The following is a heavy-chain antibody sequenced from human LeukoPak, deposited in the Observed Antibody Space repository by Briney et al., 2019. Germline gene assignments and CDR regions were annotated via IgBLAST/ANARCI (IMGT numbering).Heavy chain of an antibody. V-gene: IGHV1-18*01. CDR3: ARLLRYDSSGYYEFDI. J-gene: IGHJ3*02. Sequence: GASVKVSCKASGYTFTSYGISWVRQAPGQGLEWMGWISAYNGNTNYAQKLQGRVTMTTDTSTSTAYMELRSLRSDDTAVYYCARLLRYDSSGYYEFDIWGQGTTVTVSS. CDR2: ISAYNGNT. D-gene: IGHD3-22*01. CDR1: GYTFTSYG.